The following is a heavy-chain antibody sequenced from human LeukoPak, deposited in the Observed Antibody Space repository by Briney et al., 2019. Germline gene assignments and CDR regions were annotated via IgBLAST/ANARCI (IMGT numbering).Heavy chain of an antibody. D-gene: IGHD1-26*01. CDR1: GYTFTSYY. J-gene: IGHJ3*02. CDR3: ARVRGSSGPTDAFDI. Sequence: ASVKVSCKASGYTFTSYYMHWVRQAPGQGLEWVGIINPSGGSTSYAQRFQGRVTMTRDMSTSTVYMELSSLRSEDTAVYYCARVRGSSGPTDAFDIWGQGTMVTVSS. V-gene: IGHV1-46*01. CDR2: INPSGGST.